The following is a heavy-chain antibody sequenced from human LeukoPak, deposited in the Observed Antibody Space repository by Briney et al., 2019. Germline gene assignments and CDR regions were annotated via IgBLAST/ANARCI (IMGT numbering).Heavy chain of an antibody. D-gene: IGHD1-26*01. CDR3: AKPLPGSHQRGAFDI. V-gene: IGHV3-30*02. CDR2: IRYDGSNK. CDR1: GFTFSSYE. Sequence: GGSLRLSCAASGFTFSSYEMNWVRQAPGKGLEWVAYIRYDGSNKYYTDSVKGRFTISRDNSKNTLYLQMNSLRGEDTAVYYCAKPLPGSHQRGAFDIWGQGTMVTVSS. J-gene: IGHJ3*02.